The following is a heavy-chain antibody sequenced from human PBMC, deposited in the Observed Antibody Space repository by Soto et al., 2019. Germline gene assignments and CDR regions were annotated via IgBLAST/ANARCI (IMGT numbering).Heavy chain of an antibody. CDR3: AIQAAGGPAWFDP. CDR1: GFTFSSYS. D-gene: IGHD6-13*01. J-gene: IGHJ5*02. Sequence: GSLRLSCAASGFTFSSYSMNWVRQAPGKGLEWVSSISSSSSYIYYADSVKGRFTISRDNAKNSLYLQMNSLRAEDTAVYYCAIQAAGGPAWFDPWGQGTLVTVSS. CDR2: ISSSSSYI. V-gene: IGHV3-21*01.